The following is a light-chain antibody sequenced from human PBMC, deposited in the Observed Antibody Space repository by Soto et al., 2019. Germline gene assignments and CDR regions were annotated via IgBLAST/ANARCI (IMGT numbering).Light chain of an antibody. Sequence: EIVMTQSPATLSVSPGERATLSCRASQPVSSNVAWYQQKPGQAPRLLIYVSSTMAPGIPASFSGSGSRTEFTLTIRSLQSEDFAVYYCQQYNDWPPFPIGPGTRVDIK. J-gene: IGKJ3*01. CDR1: QPVSSN. CDR2: VSS. V-gene: IGKV3-15*01. CDR3: QQYNDWPPFP.